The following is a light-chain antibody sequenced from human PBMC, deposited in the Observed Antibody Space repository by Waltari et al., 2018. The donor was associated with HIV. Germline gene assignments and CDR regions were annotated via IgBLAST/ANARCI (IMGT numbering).Light chain of an antibody. J-gene: IGLJ3*02. CDR3: HSYDSGLGAL. V-gene: IGLV1-40*01. CDR1: TSNIGADYD. CDR2: GNN. Sequence: QSVLTQPPSVSGAPGQKVTIPCTGSTSNIGADYDLHWYQQLPGRAHKVLIYGNNKRPSGIPDRFSGSKSGTSASLAITGLQSDDEADYYCHSYDSGLGALFGGGTKVTVL.